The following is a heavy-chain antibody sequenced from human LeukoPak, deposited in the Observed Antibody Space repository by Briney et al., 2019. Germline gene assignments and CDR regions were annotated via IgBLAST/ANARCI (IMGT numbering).Heavy chain of an antibody. V-gene: IGHV3-23*01. J-gene: IGHJ4*02. D-gene: IGHD2-15*01. CDR3: AKQLGYCSDGSCYFPY. Sequence: GGSLRLSCAASGFTFSSCAMSWVRQAPGKGLEWVSAISNNGGYTYYADSVQGRFTISRDNSKSTLCLQMNSLRAEDTAVYYCAKQLGYCSDGSCYFPYWGQGTLVTVSS. CDR2: ISNNGGYT. CDR1: GFTFSSCA.